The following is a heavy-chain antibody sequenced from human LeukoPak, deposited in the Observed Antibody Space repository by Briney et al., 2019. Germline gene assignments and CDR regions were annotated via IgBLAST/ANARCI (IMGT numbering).Heavy chain of an antibody. CDR3: ARQIQRSEFDI. CDR1: GGSIRSGSYY. CDR2: IYYSGST. V-gene: IGHV4-39*01. Sequence: SETLSLTCTVSGGSIRSGSYYWSWIRQPPGKGLEWIGSIYYSGSTYYNPSLKSRVTISVDTSQNQFSLKLSSVTAADTAVYYCARQIQRSEFDIWGQGTMVTVSS. J-gene: IGHJ3*02. D-gene: IGHD1-1*01.